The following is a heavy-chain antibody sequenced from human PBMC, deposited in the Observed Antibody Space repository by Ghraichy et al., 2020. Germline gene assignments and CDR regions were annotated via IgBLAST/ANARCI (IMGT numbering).Heavy chain of an antibody. V-gene: IGHV4-39*01. J-gene: IGHJ6*03. CDR1: GGSISSSSYY. D-gene: IGHD1-1*01. Sequence: SETLSLTCTVSGGSISSSSYYWGWIRQPPGKGLEWIGSIYYSGSTYYNPSLKSRVTISVDTSKNQFSLKLSSVTAADTAVYYCARCVGPTGRPLYYYYMDVWGKGTTVTVSS. CDR3: ARCVGPTGRPLYYYYMDV. CDR2: IYYSGST.